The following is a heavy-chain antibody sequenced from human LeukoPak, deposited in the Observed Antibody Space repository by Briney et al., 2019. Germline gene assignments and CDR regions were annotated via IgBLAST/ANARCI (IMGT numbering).Heavy chain of an antibody. D-gene: IGHD6-13*01. Sequence: PSETLSLTCTVSGYSISSGYYWGWIRQPPGKGREWIGSIYHSGSTYYNPSLKSRVTISVDTSKNQFSLKLSSVTAADTAVYYCARVEWQQQRIDYWGQGTLATVSS. CDR1: GYSISSGYY. V-gene: IGHV4-38-2*02. CDR2: IYHSGST. CDR3: ARVEWQQQRIDY. J-gene: IGHJ4*02.